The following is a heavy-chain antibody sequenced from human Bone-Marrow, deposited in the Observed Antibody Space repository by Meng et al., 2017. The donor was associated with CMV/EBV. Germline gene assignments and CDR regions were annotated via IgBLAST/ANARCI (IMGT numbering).Heavy chain of an antibody. CDR2: ISSSGSTI. V-gene: IGHV3-11*04. CDR3: ARDWGDYGTRWGMDV. CDR1: GFTFSDYY. Sequence: GESLKISCAASGFTFSDYYMSWIRQAPGKGLEWVSYISSSGSTIYYADSVKGRFTISRDNAKNSLYLQMNSLRAEDTAVYYCARDWGDYGTRWGMDVWGQGTTVTVS. D-gene: IGHD4-17*01. J-gene: IGHJ6*02.